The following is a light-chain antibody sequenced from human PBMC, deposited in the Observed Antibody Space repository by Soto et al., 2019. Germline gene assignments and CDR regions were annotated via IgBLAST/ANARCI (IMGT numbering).Light chain of an antibody. J-gene: IGKJ1*01. CDR3: QQYNNWPWT. CDR2: GAS. V-gene: IGKV3-15*01. CDR1: QSVNNN. Sequence: ETLMTQSPATLSVSPGERATLSCRASQSVNNNLAWYQQKLGQAPRVLIYGASTRATGIPARFTGSGSGTDFTLTISSLQSEDFAVYYCQQYNNWPWTFGQGTKVDIK.